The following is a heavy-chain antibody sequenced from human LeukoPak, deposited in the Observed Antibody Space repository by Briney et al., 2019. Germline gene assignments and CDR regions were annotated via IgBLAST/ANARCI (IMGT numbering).Heavy chain of an antibody. Sequence: GGSLRLSCAASGFTFSSYSMNWVRQAPGKGLEWVSSISSSSSYKYYADSVKGRFTISRDNAKNSLYLQMNSLRAEDTAVYYCAREGEDRAYWGQGTLVTVSS. V-gene: IGHV3-21*01. CDR2: ISSSSSYK. CDR3: AREGEDRAY. CDR1: GFTFSSYS. D-gene: IGHD3-10*01. J-gene: IGHJ4*02.